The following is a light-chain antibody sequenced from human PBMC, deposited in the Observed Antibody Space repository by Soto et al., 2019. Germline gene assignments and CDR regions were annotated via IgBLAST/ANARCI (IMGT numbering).Light chain of an antibody. V-gene: IGLV2-23*01. Sequence: QSVLTXPASVSGSPGQSITISCTGSVSDVGNFGPVSWYQQHPGQVPKLIIYEGNRRPSGVSSRFSGSKSGNTASLTISGLQAEDEADYYCCSYVGARTYVFGTGTKVTVL. CDR3: CSYVGARTYV. CDR2: EGN. J-gene: IGLJ1*01. CDR1: VSDVGNFGP.